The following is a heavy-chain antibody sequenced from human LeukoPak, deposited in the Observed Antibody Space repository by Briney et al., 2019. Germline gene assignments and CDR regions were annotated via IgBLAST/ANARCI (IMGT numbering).Heavy chain of an antibody. CDR3: ARDHDGWEFLDY. V-gene: IGHV3-53*01. CDR2: IYSGGST. Sequence: GGSLRLSCATSGFSFTDYPMNWVRQAPGKGLEWVSVIYSGGSTYYADSVKGRFTVSRDNSKNTLYLQMNSLRAEDTAVYYCARDHDGWEFLDYWGQGTLVTVSS. D-gene: IGHD1-26*01. CDR1: GFSFTDYP. J-gene: IGHJ4*02.